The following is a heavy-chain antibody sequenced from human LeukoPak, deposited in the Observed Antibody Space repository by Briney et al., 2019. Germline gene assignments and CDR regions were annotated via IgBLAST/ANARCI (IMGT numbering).Heavy chain of an antibody. J-gene: IGHJ5*02. V-gene: IGHV3-7*01. Sequence: GGSLRLSCAASGFTFSSYWMSWVRQAPGKGLEWVANIKQDGSEKYYVDSVKGRFTISRDNAKNSLYLQMNSLRVEDTAVYYCARGPHKRTYDRDNWFDPWGQGTLVTVSS. CDR1: GFTFSSYW. D-gene: IGHD3-3*01. CDR2: IKQDGSEK. CDR3: ARGPHKRTYDRDNWFDP.